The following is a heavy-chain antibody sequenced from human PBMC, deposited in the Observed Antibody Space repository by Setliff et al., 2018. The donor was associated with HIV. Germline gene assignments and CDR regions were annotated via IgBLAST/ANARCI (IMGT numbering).Heavy chain of an antibody. V-gene: IGHV3-53*01. CDR2: LYSGGST. D-gene: IGHD3-22*01. Sequence: GGSLRLSCAASGFTVSSNYMSWVRQAPGKGLEWVSVLYSGGSTYYADSVKGRFTISRDNSKNTLYLQMNSLRAEDTAVYYCAKDLLFSSSPTYDSFDVWGQGTMVTVSS. CDR3: AKDLLFSSSPTYDSFDV. CDR1: GFTVSSNY. J-gene: IGHJ3*01.